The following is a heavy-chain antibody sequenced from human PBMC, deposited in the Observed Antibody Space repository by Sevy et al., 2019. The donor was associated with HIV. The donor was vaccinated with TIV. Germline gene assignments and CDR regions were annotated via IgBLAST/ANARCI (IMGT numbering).Heavy chain of an antibody. CDR1: GFTFNDHD. J-gene: IGHJ3*01. CDR3: VRSTYYLVTTGFGAFDL. V-gene: IGHV3-20*04. CDR2: INWSGANT. Sequence: GGSLRLSCAASGFTFNDHDMRWVRLGPGKGLEWVSGINWSGANTGYADSVKGRFTIVRDDTKRSLYLQMNSLRAEDTAFYYCVRSTYYLVTTGFGAFDLWGQGTLVTVSS. D-gene: IGHD1-1*01.